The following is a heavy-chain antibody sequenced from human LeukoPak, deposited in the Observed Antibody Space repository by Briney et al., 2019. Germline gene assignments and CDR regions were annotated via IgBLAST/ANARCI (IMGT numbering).Heavy chain of an antibody. V-gene: IGHV4-59*01. CDR1: GGSISSYY. J-gene: IGHJ6*03. D-gene: IGHD5-18*01. Sequence: PSETLSLTCTVSGGSISSYYWSWIRQPPGKGLEYIGYIYYSGSTNYNPSLKSRVTISVDTSKNQFSLKPSSVTAADTAVYYCARTEESGYSYGYFGYYYYMDVWGKGTTVTVSS. CDR2: IYYSGST. CDR3: ARTEESGYSYGYFGYYYYMDV.